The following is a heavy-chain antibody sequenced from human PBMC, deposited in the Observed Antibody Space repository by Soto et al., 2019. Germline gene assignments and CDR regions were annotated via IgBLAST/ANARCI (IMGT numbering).Heavy chain of an antibody. CDR1: GFTFGDYA. V-gene: IGHV3-49*03. Sequence: GGSLRLSCTASGFTFGDYAMSWFRQAPGKGLEWVGFIRSKAYGGTTEYAASAKGRFTISRDDSKSIAYLQMNSLKTEDTAVYYCTRELFGEYYYYGMDVWGQGTTVTVSS. CDR3: TRELFGEYYYYGMDV. CDR2: IRSKAYGGTT. D-gene: IGHD3-10*02. J-gene: IGHJ6*02.